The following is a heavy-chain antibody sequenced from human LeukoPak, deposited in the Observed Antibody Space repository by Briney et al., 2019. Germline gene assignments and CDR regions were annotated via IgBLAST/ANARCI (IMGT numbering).Heavy chain of an antibody. CDR2: IDYSRST. D-gene: IGHD6-13*01. CDR1: GDSISSGDYY. CDR3: ARGIAAVGTNWCDP. V-gene: IGHV4-30-4*01. Sequence: KSAETLSLTCTVSGDSISSGDYYWSWIRQPPGKGLEWIGYIDYSRSTDYNSSLKSRVTISVDTSKNQFSLKVNSVTAADTAVYYCARGIAAVGTNWCDPWGQGTLVTVSS. J-gene: IGHJ5*02.